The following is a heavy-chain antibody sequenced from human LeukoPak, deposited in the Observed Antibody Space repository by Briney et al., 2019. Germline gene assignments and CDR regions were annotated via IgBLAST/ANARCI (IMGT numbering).Heavy chain of an antibody. J-gene: IGHJ4*02. CDR2: MNPNSGNT. CDR1: GYTFTSYD. CDR3: WGGGGGDMNGYDPFDY. Sequence: GASVKVSCKASGYTFTSYDINWVRQATGQGLEWMGWMNPNSGNTGYAQKFQGRVTMTRNTSISTAYMELSSLRSEDTAVYYCWGGGGGDMNGYDPFDYWGQGTLVTVSS. D-gene: IGHD5-12*01. V-gene: IGHV1-8*01.